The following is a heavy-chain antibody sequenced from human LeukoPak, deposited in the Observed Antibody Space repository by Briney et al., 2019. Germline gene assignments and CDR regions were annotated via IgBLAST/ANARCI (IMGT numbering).Heavy chain of an antibody. Sequence: GGSLRLSCAASGFTFNDYYMSWIRQAPGKGLEWVSYISSSGSTIYYADSVKGRFTISRDNAKNSLYLQMNSLRAEDTAVYYCARARGLDYGDYPWNYWGQGTLVTVSS. CDR2: ISSSGSTI. D-gene: IGHD4-17*01. J-gene: IGHJ4*02. CDR3: ARARGLDYGDYPWNY. CDR1: GFTFNDYY. V-gene: IGHV3-11*01.